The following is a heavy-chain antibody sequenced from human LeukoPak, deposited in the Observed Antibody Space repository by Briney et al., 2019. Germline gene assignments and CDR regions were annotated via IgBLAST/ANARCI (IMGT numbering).Heavy chain of an antibody. Sequence: GASVRVSRKASGYTFTGYYMHWVRQAPGQGLEWMGWINPNSGDTNYAQKFQGRVTMARDTSINTAYMELSRLTSDDTAVYHCARDGRGGLSADYWGQGTLVTVSS. CDR3: ARDGRGGLSADY. CDR1: GYTFTGYY. D-gene: IGHD3-10*01. V-gene: IGHV1-2*02. J-gene: IGHJ4*02. CDR2: INPNSGDT.